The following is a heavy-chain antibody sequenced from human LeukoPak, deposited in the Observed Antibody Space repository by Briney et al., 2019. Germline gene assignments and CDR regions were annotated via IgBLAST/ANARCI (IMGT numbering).Heavy chain of an antibody. CDR2: IGISSGNT. J-gene: IGHJ4*01. Sequence: GGSLRLSCAASGFNFIGYSMNWVRQAPGKGLEWISYIGISSGNTKYADSVKGRFTISRDKARNSLYLQMNSLRVEGTAMYYCARDHRYAFDNWGHGTLVTVSS. CDR1: GFNFIGYS. V-gene: IGHV3-48*01. CDR3: ARDHRYAFDN. D-gene: IGHD5-12*01.